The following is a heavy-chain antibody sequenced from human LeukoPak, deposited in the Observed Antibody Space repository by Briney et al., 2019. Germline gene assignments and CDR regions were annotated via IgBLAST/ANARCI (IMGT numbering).Heavy chain of an antibody. CDR3: VKIFGGSYYLHLDY. V-gene: IGHV3-23*01. J-gene: IGHJ4*02. CDR1: GFTFSTHA. Sequence: GGSLRLSCAASGFTFSTHAMSWVRQAPGKGLEWVSGFSGSGDTTYYADSVKGRFTISRDNSKNTLYMQMNSLRAEDTAVYYCVKIFGGSYYLHLDYWGQGTLVTVSS. D-gene: IGHD1-26*01. CDR2: FSGSGDTT.